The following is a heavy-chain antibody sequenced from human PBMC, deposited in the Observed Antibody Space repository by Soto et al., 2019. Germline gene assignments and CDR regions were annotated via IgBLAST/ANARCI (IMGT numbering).Heavy chain of an antibody. J-gene: IGHJ5*02. CDR3: ARVDYYDSSGYYRYNWFDP. CDR2: IYHSGST. D-gene: IGHD3-22*01. Sequence: XTLSLPCAVSGGSISSSEWWSWVLQPPVKWLELIGEIYHSGSTNYNPSLNSRVTISVDKSNNQFSLKLSSVTAADPAVYYCARVDYYDSSGYYRYNWFDPWGQGTLVTVSS. V-gene: IGHV4-4*02. CDR1: GGSISSSEW.